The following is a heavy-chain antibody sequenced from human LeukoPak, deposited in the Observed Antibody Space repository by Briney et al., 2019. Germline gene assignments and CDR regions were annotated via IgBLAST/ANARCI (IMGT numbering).Heavy chain of an antibody. J-gene: IGHJ4*02. V-gene: IGHV3-21*01. CDR1: GLSPSKFF. CDR2: LSGSDDSSSGDST. D-gene: IGHD5-24*01. Sequence: GGSRSLSCPAAGLSPSKFFMRWVRQVPGKWLEWVSSLSGSDDSSSGDSTYYADSVKGRFTISRDNAKNSLFLQMNGLRAEDSALYYCARDTDGSLDYWGQGTLVTVSS. CDR3: ARDTDGSLDY.